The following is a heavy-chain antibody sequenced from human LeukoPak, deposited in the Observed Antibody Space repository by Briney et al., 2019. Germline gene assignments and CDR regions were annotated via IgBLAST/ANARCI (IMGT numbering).Heavy chain of an antibody. J-gene: IGHJ5*02. CDR2: INHSGST. CDR3: ARDSGTTGEVKFDP. D-gene: IGHD3-10*01. V-gene: IGHV4-34*01. CDR1: GGSFSGYY. Sequence: SETLSLTCAVYGGSFSGYYWSWIRQPPGKGLEWIGEINHSGSTNYNPPLKSRVTMSIDTSNNQFSLRLRFVTAADTAVYYCARDSGTTGEVKFDPWGQGTLVTVSS.